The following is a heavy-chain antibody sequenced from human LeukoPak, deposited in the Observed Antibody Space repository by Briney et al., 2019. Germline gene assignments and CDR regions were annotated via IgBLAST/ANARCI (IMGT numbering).Heavy chain of an antibody. CDR3: AREAYDAFDI. CDR2: LRSDGSII. J-gene: IGHJ3*02. Sequence: TGGSLRLSCAASGFSFSAYWMHWVRQAPGKGLVWVSRLRSDGSIITCADSVKGRFTISRDNAKSTLYLKMNSLRAEDTAVYYCAREAYDAFDIWGQGTMVTVSS. CDR1: GFSFSAYW. V-gene: IGHV3-74*01.